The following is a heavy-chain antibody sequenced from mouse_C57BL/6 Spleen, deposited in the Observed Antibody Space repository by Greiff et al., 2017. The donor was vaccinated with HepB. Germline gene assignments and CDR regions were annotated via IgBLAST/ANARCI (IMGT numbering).Heavy chain of an antibody. D-gene: IGHD2-4*01. J-gene: IGHJ3*01. CDR2: IDPSDSYT. V-gene: IGHV1-69*01. CDR1: GYTFTSYW. CDR3: ARGIYYDYDEGFAY. Sequence: QVQLQQSGAELVMPGASVKLSCKASGYTFTSYWMHWVKQRPGQGLEWIGEIDPSDSYTNYNQKFKGKSTLTVDKSSSTAYMQLSSLTSEDSAVYYCARGIYYDYDEGFAYWGQGTLVTVSA.